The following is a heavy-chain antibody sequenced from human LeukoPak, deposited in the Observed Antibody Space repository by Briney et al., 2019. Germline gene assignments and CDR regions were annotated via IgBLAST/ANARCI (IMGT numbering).Heavy chain of an antibody. V-gene: IGHV4-61*02. CDR1: GGSISSGSYF. CDR3: ARDRGDLDY. CDR2: VYSSGIT. J-gene: IGHJ4*02. Sequence: SETLSLTCTVSGGSISSGSYFWSWIRQPAGKGLEWIGRVYSSGITNYSPSLKSRVTISVDTSKNQFSLNLSSVTAADTAVYYCARDRGDLDYWGQGTLVTVSS.